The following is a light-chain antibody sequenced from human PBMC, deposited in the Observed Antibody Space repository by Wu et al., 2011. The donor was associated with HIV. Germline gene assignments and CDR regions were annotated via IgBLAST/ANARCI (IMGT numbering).Light chain of an antibody. J-gene: IGKJ5*01. CDR3: QQYGSSPPVT. CDR1: QSVSSNY. V-gene: IGKV3-20*01. CDR2: GAY. Sequence: IVLTQSPGTLSLSPGERATLSCRASQSVSSNYVAWYQQKPGQAPRLLIYGAYNKAAGIPDRFSGSGSGTDFTLTIRRLEPEDFAVYYCQQYGSSPPVTFGQGTRLE.